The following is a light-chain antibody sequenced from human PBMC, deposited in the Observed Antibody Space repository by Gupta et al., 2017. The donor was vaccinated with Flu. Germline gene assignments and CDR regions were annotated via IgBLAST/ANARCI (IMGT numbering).Light chain of an antibody. CDR2: EVS. Sequence: ITNSLTGTTSAVGGYKYVSWYHHPPAKAPKLMIYEVSNRPSGVSSRFSASKSDNTASLTLSGLQAEDEADYYCSSYRNISTPWVFGGGTKLTVL. V-gene: IGLV2-14*01. J-gene: IGLJ3*02. CDR3: SSYRNISTPWV. CDR1: TSAVGGYKY.